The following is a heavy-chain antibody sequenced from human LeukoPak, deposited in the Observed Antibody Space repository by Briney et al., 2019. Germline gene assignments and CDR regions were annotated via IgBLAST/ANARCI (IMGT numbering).Heavy chain of an antibody. CDR2: IWYDGSNK. CDR3: ARWRSASISDWYLLDN. CDR1: GFTFYSYG. D-gene: IGHD4-23*01. Sequence: PGGSLRLSCVASGFTFYSYGVHWVRQAPGKGLEWGALIWYDGSNKYFIDSVKGRFTISRDDSKNTVYLHMNSLTVEDTAVYYCARWRSASISDWYLLDNWGQGTLVTVSS. J-gene: IGHJ4*02. V-gene: IGHV3-33*01.